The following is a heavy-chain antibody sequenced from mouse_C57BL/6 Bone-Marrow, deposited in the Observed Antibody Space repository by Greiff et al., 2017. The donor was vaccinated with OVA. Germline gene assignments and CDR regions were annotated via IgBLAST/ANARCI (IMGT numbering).Heavy chain of an antibody. J-gene: IGHJ4*01. CDR2: IWSDGST. Sequence: QVQLQQSGPGLVAPSQSLSITCTVSGFSLTSYGVHWVRQPPGKGLEWLVVIWSDGSTTYNSALKSRLSISKDNSKSQVFLKMNSLQTDDTAMYYCARHPHWDYAMDYWGQGTSVTVSS. CDR3: ARHPHWDYAMDY. CDR1: GFSLTSYG. D-gene: IGHD4-1*01. V-gene: IGHV2-6-1*01.